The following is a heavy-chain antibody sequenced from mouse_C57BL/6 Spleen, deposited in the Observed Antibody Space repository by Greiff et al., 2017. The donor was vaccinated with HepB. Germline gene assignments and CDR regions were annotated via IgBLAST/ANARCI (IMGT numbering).Heavy chain of an antibody. CDR1: GFTFSSYA. CDR3: ARERNYYGFDY. J-gene: IGHJ2*01. V-gene: IGHV5-4*01. D-gene: IGHD1-1*01. CDR2: ISDGGSYT. Sequence: EVNVVESGGGLVKPGGSLKLSCAASGFTFSSYAMSWVRQTPEKRLEWVATISDGGSYTYYPDNVKGRFTISRDNAKNNLYLQMSHLKSEDTAMYYCARERNYYGFDYWGQGTTLTVSS.